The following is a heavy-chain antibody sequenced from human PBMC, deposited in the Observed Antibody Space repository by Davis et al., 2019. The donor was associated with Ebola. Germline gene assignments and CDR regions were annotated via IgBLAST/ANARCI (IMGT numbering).Heavy chain of an antibody. CDR3: ARGRFLEWLFAGGY. CDR1: EGTFSNYV. J-gene: IGHJ4*02. V-gene: IGHV1-69*13. D-gene: IGHD3-3*01. CDR2: IIPMFSTT. Sequence: SVKVSCKASEGTFSNYVISWVRQAPGQGLEWMGGIIPMFSTTHYAQKFQGRVTITADESTSVAYMELSSLRSEDTAVYYCARGRFLEWLFAGGYWGQGTLVTVSS.